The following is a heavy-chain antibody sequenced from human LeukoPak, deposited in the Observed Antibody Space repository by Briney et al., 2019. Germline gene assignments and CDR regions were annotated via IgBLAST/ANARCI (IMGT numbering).Heavy chain of an antibody. CDR1: GGSISSSNW. J-gene: IGHJ5*02. CDR3: ASGGSGSYYNAWFDP. Sequence: SETLSLTCAVSGGSISSSNWWSWVRQPPGKGLEWIGEIYHSGSTNYNPSLKSRVTISVDKSKNQFSLKLSSVTAADTAVYYCASGGSGSYYNAWFDPWGQGTLVTVSS. V-gene: IGHV4-4*02. CDR2: IYHSGST. D-gene: IGHD3-10*01.